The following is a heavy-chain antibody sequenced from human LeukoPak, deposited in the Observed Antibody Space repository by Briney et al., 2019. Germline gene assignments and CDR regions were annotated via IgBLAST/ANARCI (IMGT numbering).Heavy chain of an antibody. CDR3: ASRLVPSYYAENGGNSDY. Sequence: SVKVSCKASGGTFSRYAISLVRQAPGQGLEWMGGIIPIFGTANYAQKFQGRVTITTDESTSTAYMELSSLRSEDTAVYYCASRLVPSYYAENGGNSDYWGQGTLVTVSS. J-gene: IGHJ4*02. CDR1: GGTFSRYA. V-gene: IGHV1-69*05. D-gene: IGHD2/OR15-2a*01. CDR2: IIPIFGTA.